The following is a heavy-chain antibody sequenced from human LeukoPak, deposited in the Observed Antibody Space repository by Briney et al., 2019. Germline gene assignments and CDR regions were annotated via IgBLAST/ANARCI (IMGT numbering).Heavy chain of an antibody. Sequence: ASVKVSCKASGYSFTSYYMHWVRQAPGQGLEWMGIINPSGGSTSYAQKFQGRVTMTRDTSTSTVYMELSSLRSEDTAVYYCARESSSSSWDYYYYMDVWGKGTTVTVSS. CDR3: ARESSSSSWDYYYYMDV. CDR1: GYSFTSYY. J-gene: IGHJ6*03. D-gene: IGHD6-6*01. CDR2: INPSGGST. V-gene: IGHV1-46*01.